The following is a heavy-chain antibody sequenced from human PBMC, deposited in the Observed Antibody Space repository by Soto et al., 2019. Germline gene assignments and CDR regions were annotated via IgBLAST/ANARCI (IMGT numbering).Heavy chain of an antibody. V-gene: IGHV4-4*07. J-gene: IGHJ5*02. Sequence: SDTLSLICSVSGGSVNNCYWNWIWQNAGKGLEWIGRIHASGNTNYNPSLQSRATLPVDTSKNQFSLKVRSVTAADTAVYYCARSWHKESWFAPWGQGTLAPVSS. CDR1: GGSVNNCY. CDR2: IHASGNT. D-gene: IGHD6-13*01. CDR3: ARSWHKESWFAP.